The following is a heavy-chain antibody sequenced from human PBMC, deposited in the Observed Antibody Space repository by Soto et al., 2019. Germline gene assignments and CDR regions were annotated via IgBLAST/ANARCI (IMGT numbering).Heavy chain of an antibody. Sequence: GASVKVSCKASGYTFTGYYMHWVRQAPGQGLEWMGWINPNSGGTNYAQKFQGWVTMTRDTSISTAYMELSRLRSDDTAVYYCASSLVATRSADAFDIWGQGTMVTVS. D-gene: IGHD5-12*01. J-gene: IGHJ3*02. CDR1: GYTFTGYY. CDR3: ASSLVATRSADAFDI. CDR2: INPNSGGT. V-gene: IGHV1-2*04.